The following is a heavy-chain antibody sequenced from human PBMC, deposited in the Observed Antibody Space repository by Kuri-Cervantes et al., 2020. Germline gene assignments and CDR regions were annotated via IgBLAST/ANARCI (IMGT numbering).Heavy chain of an antibody. Sequence: ESLKISCAVSGGSISSYYGSWIRQPPGKGLEWIGEINHSGSTDYTPSLKSRVTISVDTSKNQFSLKLSSVTAADTAVYYCARRVATIYYFDYWGQGTLVTVSS. CDR1: GGSISSYY. D-gene: IGHD5-12*01. J-gene: IGHJ4*02. V-gene: IGHV4-34*01. CDR3: ARRVATIYYFDY. CDR2: INHSGST.